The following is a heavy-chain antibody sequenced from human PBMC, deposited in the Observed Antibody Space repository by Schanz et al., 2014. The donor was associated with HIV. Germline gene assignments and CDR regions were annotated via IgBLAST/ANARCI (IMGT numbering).Heavy chain of an antibody. CDR2: ISGSSGST. Sequence: EVHLLESGGGLVQPGGSLRLSCADSGFTFSSYAMSWVRQAPGKGLEWVSAISGSSGSTYYADSVKGRFTISRDNSKNTLYLQMNSLRAEDTAVYYCAKTVVVVVAATHEMDVWGQGTTVTVSS. D-gene: IGHD2-15*01. J-gene: IGHJ6*02. CDR1: GFTFSSYA. CDR3: AKTVVVVVAATHEMDV. V-gene: IGHV3-23*01.